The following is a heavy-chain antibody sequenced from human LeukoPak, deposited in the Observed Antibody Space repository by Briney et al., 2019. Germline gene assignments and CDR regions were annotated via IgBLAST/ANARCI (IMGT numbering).Heavy chain of an antibody. J-gene: IGHJ4*02. V-gene: IGHV3-20*04. CDR1: GFTFDDYG. CDR3: ARYSSSWETYYFDN. CDR2: TDWKGGST. Sequence: PGGSLGLSCAASGFTFDDYGMSWVRQAPGKGLEWVSGTDWKGGSTAYGDSVKGRFTISRDNAKNSLYLQMNSLRAEDTALYYCARYSSSWETYYFDNWGQGTLVTVSS. D-gene: IGHD6-13*01.